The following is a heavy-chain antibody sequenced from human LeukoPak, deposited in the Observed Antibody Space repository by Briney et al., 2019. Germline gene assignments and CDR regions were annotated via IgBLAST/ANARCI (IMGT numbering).Heavy chain of an antibody. CDR2: IFFSGHS. CDR3: ARIDPLGYFDQ. CDR1: GAFSSRFY. V-gene: IGHV4-59*13. Sequence: SETLSLTCTVSGAFSSRFYWSWVRQSPGKELEWIGNIFFSGHSNYNPSLTGRVTISPDTSKSQFSLKVTSVTAADTALYYCARIDPLGYFDQWGQGTLVTVSS. J-gene: IGHJ4*02.